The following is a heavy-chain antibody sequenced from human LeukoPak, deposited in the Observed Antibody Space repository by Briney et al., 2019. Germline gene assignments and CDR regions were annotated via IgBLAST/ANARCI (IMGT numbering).Heavy chain of an antibody. D-gene: IGHD3-10*01. CDR2: MYVSGST. J-gene: IGHJ5*02. CDR3: ARDMVRGVKAYLSWFDP. Sequence: SETLSLTCTVSGDSISSYYWSWIRQPAGKGLEWIGRMYVSGSTNYSPSLKSRVTMSVDTSKNQFSLKMTSVTAADTAFYYCARDMVRGVKAYLSWFDPWGQGILVTVST. V-gene: IGHV4-4*07. CDR1: GDSISSYY.